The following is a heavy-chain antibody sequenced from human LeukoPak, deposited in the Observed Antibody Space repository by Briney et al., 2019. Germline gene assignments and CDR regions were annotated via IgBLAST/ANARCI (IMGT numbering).Heavy chain of an antibody. CDR3: ARDVPTYYDILTGHDY. Sequence: GASVKVSCKASGGTFSSYAISWVRQAPGQGLEWMGWISAYNGNTNYAQKLQGRVTMTTDTSTSTAYMELRSLRSDDTAVYYCARDVPTYYDILTGHDYWGQGTLVTVSS. CDR2: ISAYNGNT. CDR1: GGTFSSYA. J-gene: IGHJ4*02. V-gene: IGHV1-18*01. D-gene: IGHD3-9*01.